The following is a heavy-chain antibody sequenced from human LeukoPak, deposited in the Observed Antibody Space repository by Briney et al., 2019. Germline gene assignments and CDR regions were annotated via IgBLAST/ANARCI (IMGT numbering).Heavy chain of an antibody. CDR3: ARHLTYYYDSSGYNDAFDI. CDR2: IYYSGST. J-gene: IGHJ3*02. D-gene: IGHD3-22*01. V-gene: IGHV4-31*03. Sequence: SETLSLTCTVSGGSISSGGYYWSWIRQHPGKGLEWVGYIYYSGSTYYNPSLKSRVTISVDTSKNQFSLKLSSVTAADTAVYYCARHLTYYYDSSGYNDAFDIWGQGTMVTVSS. CDR1: GGSISSGGYY.